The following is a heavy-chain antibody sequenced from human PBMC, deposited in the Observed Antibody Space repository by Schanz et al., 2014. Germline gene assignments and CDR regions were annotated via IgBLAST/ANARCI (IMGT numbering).Heavy chain of an antibody. CDR3: ARGNSGGCAPAVTYYVDV. D-gene: IGHD2-15*01. V-gene: IGHV3-30*09. J-gene: IGHJ6*04. Sequence: VHLEESGGGVVQPGRSLRLSCAASGFTFHTYDMHWVRQAPGKGLEWVAQISHDGHRDFYADSVKGRFAVSRDNNWNTVSLQMNSVRSDDTAIYQGARGNSGGCAPAVTYYVDVWGKGTTVAVSS. CDR2: ISHDGHRD. CDR1: GFTFHTYD.